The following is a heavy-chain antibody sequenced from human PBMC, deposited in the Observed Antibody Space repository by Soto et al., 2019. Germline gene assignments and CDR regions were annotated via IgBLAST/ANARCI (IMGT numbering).Heavy chain of an antibody. V-gene: IGHV1-18*04. D-gene: IGHD5-18*01. CDR3: ARDSGYHYFDF. CDR2: ISPHNGYT. Sequence: HVHLLQSGAEVRKPGASVRVSCKASDYTFTNYDITWVRQAPGQGLEWMGWISPHNGYTNYAQNLHGRVTMTTDTSTSTAYMELRSLRSDDTAVYYCARDSGYHYFDFWGQGSLVTVSS. CDR1: DYTFTNYD. J-gene: IGHJ4*02.